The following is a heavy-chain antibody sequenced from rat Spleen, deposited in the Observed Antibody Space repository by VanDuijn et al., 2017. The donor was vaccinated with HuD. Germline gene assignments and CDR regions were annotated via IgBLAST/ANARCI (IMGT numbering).Heavy chain of an antibody. Sequence: EVQLVESGGGLVQPGRSLKLSCVASGFTFNNYWMTWIRQAPGKGLEWVASISTSGDSTYYRDSVKGRFTISRDNAKNILYRQVDSLRSEDTATYFCTTAWVLNYWGQGVVVTVSS. CDR2: ISTSGDST. CDR3: TTAWVLNY. D-gene: IGHD1-7*01. CDR1: GFTFNNYW. J-gene: IGHJ2*01. V-gene: IGHV5-31*01.